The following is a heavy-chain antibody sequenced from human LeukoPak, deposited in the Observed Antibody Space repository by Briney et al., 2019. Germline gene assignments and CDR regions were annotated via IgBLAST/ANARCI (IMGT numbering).Heavy chain of an antibody. D-gene: IGHD3-10*01. Sequence: ASVKVPCKASGYTFTSYGISWVRQAPGQGLEWMGWISAYNGNTNYAQKLQGRVTMTTDTSTSTAYMELRSLRSDDTAVYYCARGIFTMVRGVIHYYYGMDVWGQGTTVTVSS. J-gene: IGHJ6*02. CDR3: ARGIFTMVRGVIHYYYGMDV. V-gene: IGHV1-18*01. CDR1: GYTFTSYG. CDR2: ISAYNGNT.